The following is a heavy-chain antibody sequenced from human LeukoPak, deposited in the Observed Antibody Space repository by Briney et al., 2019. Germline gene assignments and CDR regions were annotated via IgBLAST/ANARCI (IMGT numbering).Heavy chain of an antibody. V-gene: IGHV3-30*02. CDR1: GFTFSSYG. CDR2: IRSDVINK. D-gene: IGHD3-10*01. Sequence: PGGSLRLSCAASGFTFSSYGMHWVRQAPGKGLEWVAFIRSDVINKYYADSVKGRFTISRDNSKNTLFLQMNSLRAEDTAVYYCAKMGKTENHYGSGRFSYYYYMDVWGKGTTVTISS. CDR3: AKMGKTENHYGSGRFSYYYYMDV. J-gene: IGHJ6*03.